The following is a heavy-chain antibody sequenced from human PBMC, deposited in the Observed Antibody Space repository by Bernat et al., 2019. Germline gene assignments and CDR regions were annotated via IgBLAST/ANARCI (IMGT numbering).Heavy chain of an antibody. CDR1: GFTFSSYG. V-gene: IGHV3-30*03. D-gene: IGHD3-3*01. CDR2: ISYDGSNK. CDR3: ATRDEEYYDFWSGYQHRSDY. J-gene: IGHJ4*02. Sequence: QVQLVESGGGVVQPGRSLRLSCAASGFTFSSYGMHWVRQAPGKGLEWVAVISYDGSNKYYADSVRGRFTIHRDDSKNTLYLQMTSLRAEDTAVYYCATRDEEYYDFWSGYQHRSDYWGQGTLVTVSS.